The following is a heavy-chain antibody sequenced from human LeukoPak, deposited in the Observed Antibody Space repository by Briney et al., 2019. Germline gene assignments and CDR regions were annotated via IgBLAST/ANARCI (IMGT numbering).Heavy chain of an antibody. Sequence: PSETLSLTCAVYGGSFSGYYWSWIRQPPGKGLEWIGEINHSGSTNYNPSPKSRVTISVDTSKNQFSLKLSSVTAADTAVYYCARVGIYYDSSGYSWPHWFDPWGQGTLVTVSS. D-gene: IGHD3-22*01. CDR3: ARVGIYYDSSGYSWPHWFDP. CDR1: GGSFSGYY. V-gene: IGHV4-34*01. J-gene: IGHJ5*02. CDR2: INHSGST.